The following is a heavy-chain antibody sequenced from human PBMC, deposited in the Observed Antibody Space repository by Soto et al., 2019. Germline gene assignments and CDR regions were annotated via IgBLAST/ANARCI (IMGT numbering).Heavy chain of an antibody. Sequence: EVQLLESGGGLVQPGGSLTLSWAASGFTFNNYAMNWFRQAPGKGLEWVSAISGSGDKTYYADSVKGRFTISRDISKNVVYLQMNSLRADDTAVYYCAKGGERFRYYVDYWGQGTLVTVSS. D-gene: IGHD2-21*01. CDR1: GFTFNNYA. J-gene: IGHJ4*02. CDR2: ISGSGDKT. V-gene: IGHV3-23*01. CDR3: AKGGERFRYYVDY.